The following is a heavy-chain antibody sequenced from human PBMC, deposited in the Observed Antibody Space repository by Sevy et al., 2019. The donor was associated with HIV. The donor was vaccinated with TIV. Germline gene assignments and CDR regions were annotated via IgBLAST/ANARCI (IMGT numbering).Heavy chain of an antibody. J-gene: IGHJ5*02. D-gene: IGHD2-15*01. CDR2: SDPQHGET. CDR1: GYTLTKLS. CDR3: AIVGLRYFSGSSVYQGDWFDP. V-gene: IGHV1-24*01. Sequence: ASVMVSCKVSGYTLTKLSIHWVRQAPGKGLEWMGNSDPQHGETIYAQNFQGRVTMTEDTSTDTAFMELSSLTSEDTALYYCAIVGLRYFSGSSVYQGDWFDPWGQGTLVTVSS.